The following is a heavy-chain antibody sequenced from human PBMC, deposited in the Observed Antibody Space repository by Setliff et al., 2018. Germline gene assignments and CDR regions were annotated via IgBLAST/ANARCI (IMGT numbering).Heavy chain of an antibody. CDR2: LKPGDSGI. CDR1: GYTFTNYW. J-gene: IGHJ4*02. CDR3: VRHPYYDSSGYYSYFDY. V-gene: IGHV5-51*01. D-gene: IGHD3-22*01. Sequence: GESLKISCQGSGYTFTNYWIGWVRQMPGKGLEWMGILKPGDSGIRYSPSFQGQVTLSADTSIATAYLHWTSLKASDTAMYYCVRHPYYDSSGYYSYFDYWGQGALVTVSS.